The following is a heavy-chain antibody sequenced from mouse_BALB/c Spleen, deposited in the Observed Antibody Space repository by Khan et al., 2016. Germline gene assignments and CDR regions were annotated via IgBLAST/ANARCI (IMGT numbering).Heavy chain of an antibody. J-gene: IGHJ4*01. CDR2: INSNGGST. CDR1: GFTFSSYG. Sequence: EVKLEESGGGLVQPGGSLKLSCAASGFTFSSYGMSWVRQTPDKRLELVATINSNGGSTYYPDSVKGRFTISRDNAKNTLYLQMSSLKSEDTAMYYCARDDYYAMDYWGQGTSVTVSS. CDR3: ARDDYYAMDY. V-gene: IGHV5-6-3*01.